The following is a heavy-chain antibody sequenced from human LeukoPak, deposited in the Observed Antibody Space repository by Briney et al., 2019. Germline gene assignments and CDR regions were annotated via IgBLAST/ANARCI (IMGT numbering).Heavy chain of an antibody. V-gene: IGHV3-23*01. J-gene: IGHJ4*02. D-gene: IGHD5-18*01. CDR2: ISGSGGST. CDR3: AKDPPSPFSYGLGYY. Sequence: GGSLRLSCAASGFTFSSYSMSWVRQAPGMGLEWVSAISGSGGSTYYADSVKGRFTISRDNSESTLYLQMNNLRAADTAVYYCAKDPPSPFSYGLGYYWGQGTLVTVSS. CDR1: GFTFSSYS.